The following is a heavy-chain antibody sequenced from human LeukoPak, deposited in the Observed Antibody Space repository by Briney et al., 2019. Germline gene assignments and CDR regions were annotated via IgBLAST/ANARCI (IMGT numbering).Heavy chain of an antibody. Sequence: GESLKISCKGSGYTFTNFWIGWVRQMPGKGLEWMGIIYPGDSDTRYSPSFQGQVTISADKSISTAYLQWSSLKASDTAMYYCARQAGTTYYYYYYMDVWGKGTTVTVSS. CDR3: ARQAGTTYYYYYYMDV. CDR2: IYPGDSDT. V-gene: IGHV5-51*01. D-gene: IGHD1-1*01. J-gene: IGHJ6*03. CDR1: GYTFTNFW.